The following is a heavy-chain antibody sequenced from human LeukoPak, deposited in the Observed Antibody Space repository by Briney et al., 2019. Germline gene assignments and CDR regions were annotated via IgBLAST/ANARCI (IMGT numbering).Heavy chain of an antibody. J-gene: IGHJ4*02. Sequence: GGSLRLSCAATGLSVSSNFMSWVRQAPGKGLEWGSVIYGGGSTYYADSVKGRFTISRDTPKNTLYLQMNGLRVEDTAVYYCASWPVGWYGEDSWGQGTLVTVSS. D-gene: IGHD6-19*01. CDR3: ASWPVGWYGEDS. V-gene: IGHV3-53*01. CDR2: IYGGGST. CDR1: GLSVSSNF.